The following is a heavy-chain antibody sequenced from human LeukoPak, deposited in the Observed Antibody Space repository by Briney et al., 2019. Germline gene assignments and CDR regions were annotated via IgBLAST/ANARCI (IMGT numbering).Heavy chain of an antibody. CDR1: GGSINSGAYY. Sequence: SETLSLTCTVSGGSINSGAYYWSWIRQHPGKGLEWIGYIYYNGGTYSNPSLESRIIISVDTSKNQFSLKLRSVTAADTAVYYCARTPSKHYYDYWGQGTLVTVSS. CDR2: IYYNGGT. V-gene: IGHV4-31*03. CDR3: ARTPSKHYYDY. J-gene: IGHJ4*02.